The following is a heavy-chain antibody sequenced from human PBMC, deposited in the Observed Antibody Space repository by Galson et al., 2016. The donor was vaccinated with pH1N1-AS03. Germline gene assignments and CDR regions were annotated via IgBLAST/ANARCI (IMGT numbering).Heavy chain of an antibody. Sequence: LSLTCTVSGDSVSGGTYYWNWIRQPPGKGLEWIGYIYYTGITNYNPSLESRLTISIDRSKNQIPLTLGSVTAADTAMYYCAYQMGPRGDQDAFDIWGQGTMVTVSS. CDR1: GDSVSGGTYY. D-gene: IGHD4-17*01. J-gene: IGHJ3*02. CDR2: IYYTGIT. V-gene: IGHV4-61*01. CDR3: AYQMGPRGDQDAFDI.